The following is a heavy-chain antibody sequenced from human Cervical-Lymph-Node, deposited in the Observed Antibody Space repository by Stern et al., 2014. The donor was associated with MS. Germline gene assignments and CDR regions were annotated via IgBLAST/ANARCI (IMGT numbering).Heavy chain of an antibody. CDR1: GGSFSYYA. CDR2: IIPIVGIA. V-gene: IGHV1-69*01. D-gene: IGHD3-22*01. J-gene: IGHJ4*02. Sequence: VQLVQSGAEVKKPGSSVKVSCTASGGSFSYYAINWVRQAPGQGPEWMGGIIPIVGIANYAQKFQGRVTITADESTSTAYMEMSSLRSEDTAVYYCARDRRHYDTSGGYYFDSWGQGTLVTVSS. CDR3: ARDRRHYDTSGGYYFDS.